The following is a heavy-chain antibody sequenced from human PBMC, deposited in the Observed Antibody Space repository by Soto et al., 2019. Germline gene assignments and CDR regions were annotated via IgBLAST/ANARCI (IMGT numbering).Heavy chain of an antibody. Sequence: EVQLLESGGGLVQPGGSLRLSCAASGFTFSSYAMSWVRQAPGKGLEWVSAISGSGGSTYYADSVKGRFTISRDNSKNTLYLQMTSLRDEDTAVYYCAKDLRLWYDFWCGYPYYYYGMDVWGQGTTVTVS. D-gene: IGHD3-3*01. V-gene: IGHV3-23*01. CDR2: ISGSGGST. CDR1: GFTFSSYA. CDR3: AKDLRLWYDFWCGYPYYYYGMDV. J-gene: IGHJ6*02.